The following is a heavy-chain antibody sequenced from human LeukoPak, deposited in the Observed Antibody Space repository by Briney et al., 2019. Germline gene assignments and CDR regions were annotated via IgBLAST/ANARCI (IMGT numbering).Heavy chain of an antibody. V-gene: IGHV3-23*01. D-gene: IGHD2-15*01. Sequence: PGGSLRLSCAAAGFTFSSYAMSWVRQAPGKGLEWVSAISGSGGSTYYADSVKGRFTISRDNSKNTLYLQMNSLRAEDTAVYYCAKGIACSGGSCYSVDYWGQGTLVTVSS. CDR1: GFTFSSYA. CDR2: ISGSGGST. CDR3: AKGIACSGGSCYSVDY. J-gene: IGHJ4*02.